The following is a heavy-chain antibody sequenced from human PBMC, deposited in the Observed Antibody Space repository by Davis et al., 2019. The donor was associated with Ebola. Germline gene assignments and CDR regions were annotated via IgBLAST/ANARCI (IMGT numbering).Heavy chain of an antibody. CDR3: ASGDGRGRSYDMDV. CDR1: GLIFNNYW. CDR2: IKEDGGEK. V-gene: IGHV3-7*03. D-gene: IGHD3/OR15-3a*01. J-gene: IGHJ6*03. Sequence: GESLKISCGASGLIFNNYWMSWIRQAPGKGPEWVAIIKEDGGEKYYVDSVKGRFTISRDNAKNSLFLEMNSLRDEDTAFYYCASGDGRGRSYDMDVWGQGTTVTVSS.